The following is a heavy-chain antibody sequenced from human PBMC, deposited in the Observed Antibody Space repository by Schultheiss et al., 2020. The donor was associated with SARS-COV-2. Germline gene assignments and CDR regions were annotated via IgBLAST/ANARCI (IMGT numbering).Heavy chain of an antibody. D-gene: IGHD2-8*01. CDR1: GYTFSMYA. CDR2: ISPYNGNT. Sequence: ASVKVSCQASGYTFSMYAITWMRQVPGQGLECMGWISPYNGNTNYAHKLQGRVTMTTDTSTTTAYMELRSLRSEDTDVYYCAREVLMVYAIRTYYYGMDVWGQGTTVTVSS. CDR3: AREVLMVYAIRTYYYGMDV. V-gene: IGHV1-18*04. J-gene: IGHJ6*02.